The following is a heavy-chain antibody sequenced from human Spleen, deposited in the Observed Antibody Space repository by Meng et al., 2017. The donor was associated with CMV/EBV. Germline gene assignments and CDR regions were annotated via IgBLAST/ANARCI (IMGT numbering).Heavy chain of an antibody. CDR2: ISGSTTDI. CDR3: ARESNARDYDFDA. V-gene: IGHV3-21*05. J-gene: IGHJ4*02. D-gene: IGHD3-22*01. Sequence: GGSLRLSCAVSGFTFRTYSMNWVRQAPGKGLEWISYISGSTTDIFYADSVKGRFTISRDNARNSLYLQMNSLRAEDTALYYCARESNARDYDFDAWGQGTLVTVSS. CDR1: GFTFRTYS.